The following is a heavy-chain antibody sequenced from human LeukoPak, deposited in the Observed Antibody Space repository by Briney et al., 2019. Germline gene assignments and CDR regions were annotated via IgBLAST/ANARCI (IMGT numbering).Heavy chain of an antibody. J-gene: IGHJ4*02. V-gene: IGHV3-74*01. Sequence: GGSLRLSCAASGFISSTSWMHWVRQAPGKGLVWVSRINTDGSITTYADSVKGRFTISRDNAENTVYLQMNSLRAEDTAVYYCAKDLRLFHWGQGTLVTVSS. CDR3: AKDLRLFH. CDR1: GFISSTSW. CDR2: INTDGSIT. D-gene: IGHD3-10*01.